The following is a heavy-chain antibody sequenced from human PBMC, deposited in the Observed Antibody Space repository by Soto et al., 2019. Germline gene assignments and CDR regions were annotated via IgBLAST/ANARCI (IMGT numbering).Heavy chain of an antibody. D-gene: IGHD5-12*01. V-gene: IGHV1-8*01. CDR3: ARAAPGSGYDLPKFYYYYMDV. CDR2: MNPNSGNT. J-gene: IGHJ6*03. Sequence: ASVKVSCKASGYTFTSYDINWVRQATGQGIEWKGWMNPNSGNTGYAQKFQGRVTMTRNTSISTAYMELSSLRSEDTAVYYCARAAPGSGYDLPKFYYYYMDVWGKGTTVTVSS. CDR1: GYTFTSYD.